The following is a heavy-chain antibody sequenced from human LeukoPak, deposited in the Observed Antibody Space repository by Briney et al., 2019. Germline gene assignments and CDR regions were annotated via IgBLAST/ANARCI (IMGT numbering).Heavy chain of an antibody. J-gene: IGHJ6*02. Sequence: ASVKVSCQASGYTFTSYYMHWVRQAPGQGLEWMGIINPSGGSTSYAQKFQGRVTMTTDTSTSTAYMELRSLRSDDTAVYYCASWGSYRYYYYYYGMDVWGQGTTVTVSS. D-gene: IGHD3-16*02. CDR1: GYTFTSYY. CDR3: ASWGSYRYYYYYYGMDV. CDR2: INPSGGST. V-gene: IGHV1-46*01.